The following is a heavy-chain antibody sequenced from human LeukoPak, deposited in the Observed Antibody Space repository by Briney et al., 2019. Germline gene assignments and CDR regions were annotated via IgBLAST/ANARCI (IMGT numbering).Heavy chain of an antibody. CDR3: ARERGYGGTFDY. V-gene: IGHV4-61*02. CDR1: GGSISSGSYC. J-gene: IGHJ4*02. D-gene: IGHD4-23*01. Sequence: PSETLSLTCTVSGGSISSGSYCWSWIRQPAGKGLEWIGRIYASGSTNYNPSLRGRVTISVDASKNQISLKLTSVTAADTAVYYRARERGYGGTFDYWGQGTLVTVSS. CDR2: IYASGST.